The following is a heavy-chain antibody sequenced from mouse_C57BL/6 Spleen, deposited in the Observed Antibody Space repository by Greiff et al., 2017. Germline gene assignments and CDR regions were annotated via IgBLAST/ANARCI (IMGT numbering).Heavy chain of an antibody. V-gene: IGHV2-5*01. Sequence: QVQLKESGPGLVQPSQSLSITCTVSGFSLTSYGVHWVRQSPGKGLEWLGVIWRGGSTDYNAAFMSRLSITKDNSKSQVFFKMNSLQADDTAIYYCAQGVFDYGSSYGAMDYWGQGTSVTVSS. CDR1: GFSLTSYG. CDR2: IWRGGST. CDR3: AQGVFDYGSSYGAMDY. J-gene: IGHJ4*01. D-gene: IGHD1-1*01.